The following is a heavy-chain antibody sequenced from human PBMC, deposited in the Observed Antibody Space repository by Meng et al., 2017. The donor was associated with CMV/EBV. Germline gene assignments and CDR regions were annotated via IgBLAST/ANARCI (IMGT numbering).Heavy chain of an antibody. D-gene: IGHD3-22*01. J-gene: IGHJ4*02. V-gene: IGHV3-53*01. CDR1: GFPVSSNY. CDR3: ARVAYYYDSGGHGGFDY. Sequence: EGEVWEFGEGFLQPGGSLGLSCAASGFPVSSNYMSWVRPAPGKGLEWVSVIYSGGSTYYADSVKGRFTISRDNSKNTLYLQMNSLRAEDTAVYYCARVAYYYDSGGHGGFDYWGQGTLVTVSS. CDR2: IYSGGST.